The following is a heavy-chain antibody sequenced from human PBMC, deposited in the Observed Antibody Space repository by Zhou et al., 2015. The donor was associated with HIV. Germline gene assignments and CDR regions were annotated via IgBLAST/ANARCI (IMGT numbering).Heavy chain of an antibody. D-gene: IGHD5-12*01. CDR3: ARGIQSGYYVFDY. V-gene: IGHV3-33*01. CDR1: GFIFNGYG. Sequence: QVHLVESGGGVVQPGRSLRLSCAASGFIFNGYGMQWVRQVPGKGLEWVAAIWHDGTNTYYAASVMRRFTISRDNSKDTVYLQMNSLRPEDTAVYYCARGIQSGYYVFDYWGQGTLVTVSS. J-gene: IGHJ4*02. CDR2: IWHDGTNT.